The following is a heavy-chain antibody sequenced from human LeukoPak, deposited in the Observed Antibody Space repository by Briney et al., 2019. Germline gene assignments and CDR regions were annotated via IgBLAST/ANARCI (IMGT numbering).Heavy chain of an antibody. CDR2: VNAANGDT. CDR1: GYIFTSYA. V-gene: IGHV1-3*01. CDR3: AREGV. Sequence: ASVKVSCKASGYIFTSYAIHWVRQAPGQRLEWMGWVNAANGDTKYSQIFQGRVTITRDTSANTAYMELSSLRSEDTAVYYCAREGVWGQGTTVTVSS. J-gene: IGHJ6*02.